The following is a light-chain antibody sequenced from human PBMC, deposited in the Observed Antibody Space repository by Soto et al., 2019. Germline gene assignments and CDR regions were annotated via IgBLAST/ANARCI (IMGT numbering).Light chain of an antibody. J-gene: IGKJ4*01. V-gene: IGKV1-9*01. Sequence: DILLTQSPSSLSASVGDRVTITCRASQGINTDLAWYQQKPGKAPKSLIYSASSLQRGVPSRFSGSGSGTEFTLTVSSLQHEDFETYYCQQLKSYHLTLGGGTKVDLK. CDR1: QGINTD. CDR3: QQLKSYHLT. CDR2: SAS.